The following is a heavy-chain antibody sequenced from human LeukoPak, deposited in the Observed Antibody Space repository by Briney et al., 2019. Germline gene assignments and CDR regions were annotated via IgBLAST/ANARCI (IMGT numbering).Heavy chain of an antibody. Sequence: PGGSLRLSCAASGFTFSSYSMNWVRQAPGKGLEWVSSISSSSSYIYYADSVKGRFTISRDNAKNSLYLQMNSLRAEDTALYYCAKGRYYYDSSGLGLREYYFDYWGQGTLVTVSS. CDR1: GFTFSSYS. D-gene: IGHD3-22*01. V-gene: IGHV3-21*04. CDR3: AKGRYYYDSSGLGLREYYFDY. J-gene: IGHJ4*02. CDR2: ISSSSSYI.